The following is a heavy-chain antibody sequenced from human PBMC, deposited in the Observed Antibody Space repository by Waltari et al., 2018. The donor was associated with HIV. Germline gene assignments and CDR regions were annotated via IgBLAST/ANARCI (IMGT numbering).Heavy chain of an antibody. V-gene: IGHV3-33*01. D-gene: IGHD3-10*01. CDR1: GFTFSSYG. CDR2: IWYDGSNK. J-gene: IGHJ6*02. CDR3: ARRGVLTYYYTMNV. Sequence: QVQLVESGGGVVQPGRSLRLSCAASGFTFSSYGMHWVRQAPGKGLGWVEVIWYDGSNKYYADSGKGRFSISRDNSKNTLYLQMNSLRAEDTAVYFCARRGVLTYYYTMNVWGQGTTVTVSS.